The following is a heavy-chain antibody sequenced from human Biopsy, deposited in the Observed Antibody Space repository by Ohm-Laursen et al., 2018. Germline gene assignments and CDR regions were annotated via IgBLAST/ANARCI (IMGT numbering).Heavy chain of an antibody. J-gene: IGHJ1*01. CDR2: ITPIFDIN. CDR1: GGTFISYS. V-gene: IGHV1-69*13. D-gene: IGHD3-16*01. CDR3: ARGGSFLPSEYFHH. Sequence: SVKVSCKASGGTFISYSITWVRQAPGQGLEWMGGITPIFDINNYAQKFQGRLTITADESTSTAYMELSGLRSEDTAVYYCARGGSFLPSEYFHHWGQGTLVTVSS.